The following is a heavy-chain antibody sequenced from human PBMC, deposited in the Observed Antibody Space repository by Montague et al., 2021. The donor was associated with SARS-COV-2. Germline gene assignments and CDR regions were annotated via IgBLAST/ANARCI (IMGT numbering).Heavy chain of an antibody. Sequence: SETLSLTCTVSGGSINSNSYYWGRIRQPPGKGLEWIGSIYYSGTTDYNPSLKGRVTISVDTSKNQFSLKLTSVTAADTSVFYCSRQTNWGSPGYFDLWGRGTLVTVSS. CDR3: SRQTNWGSPGYFDL. J-gene: IGHJ2*01. CDR1: GGSINSNSYY. CDR2: IYYSGTT. V-gene: IGHV4-39*01. D-gene: IGHD7-27*01.